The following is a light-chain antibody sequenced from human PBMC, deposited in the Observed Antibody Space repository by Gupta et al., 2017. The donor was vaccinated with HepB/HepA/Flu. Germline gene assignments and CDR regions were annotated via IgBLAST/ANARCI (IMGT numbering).Light chain of an antibody. V-gene: IGKV3-15*01. CDR3: QHYNNWPPIGS. CDR2: RAS. J-gene: IGKJ2*04. Sequence: IVMTQSPAILSVSPGERATLSCRASQSVSSNLAWYQHKPGQAPRLLIYRASTRATGIPARFSGSGSGTEFTLTISSLQSEDFALYYCQHYNNWPPIGSFGQGTKLEIK. CDR1: QSVSSN.